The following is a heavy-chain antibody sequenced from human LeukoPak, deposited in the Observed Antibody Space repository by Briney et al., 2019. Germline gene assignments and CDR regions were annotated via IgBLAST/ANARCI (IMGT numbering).Heavy chain of an antibody. V-gene: IGHV4-4*07. CDR1: GGSISSYY. CDR3: ARDYLTGTHHDAFDI. D-gene: IGHD1/OR15-1a*01. CDR2: IYTSGST. Sequence: SETLSLTCTVSGGSISSYYWSWIRQPAGKGLEWIGRIYTSGSTNYNPSLKSRVTMSVDTSKNQFSLKLSSVTAADTAVYYCARDYLTGTHHDAFDIWGQGTMVTVSS. J-gene: IGHJ3*02.